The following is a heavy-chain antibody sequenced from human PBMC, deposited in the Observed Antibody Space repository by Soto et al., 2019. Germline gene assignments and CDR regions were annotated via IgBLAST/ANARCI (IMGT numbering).Heavy chain of an antibody. D-gene: IGHD4-17*01. J-gene: IGHJ4*02. CDR1: GFTFSSYG. CDR2: IWYDGSNK. V-gene: IGHV3-33*01. CDR3: ARVRATVTTFAWAFDY. Sequence: QVQLVESGGGVVQPGRSLRLSCAASGFTFSSYGMHWVRQAPGKGLEWVAVIWYDGSNKYYADSVKGRFTISRDNSKNTLYLQMNSLRAEDTAVYYCARVRATVTTFAWAFDYWGQGTLVTVSS.